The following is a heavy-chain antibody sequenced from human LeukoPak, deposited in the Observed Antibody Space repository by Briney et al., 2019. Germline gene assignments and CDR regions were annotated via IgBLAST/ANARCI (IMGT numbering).Heavy chain of an antibody. CDR3: ARGISAYCSGGRCYSGSSEH. D-gene: IGHD2-15*01. CDR1: GFPFSSCG. Sequence: AGGSLRLSCAASGFPFSSCGMNWVRQAPGKGLEWVSSISGSSTHIYYADSVKGRFTISRDNAKNSLYLQMNSLRAEDTAIYYCARGISAYCSGGRCYSGSSEHWGQGTLVTVSS. V-gene: IGHV3-21*01. J-gene: IGHJ1*01. CDR2: ISGSSTHI.